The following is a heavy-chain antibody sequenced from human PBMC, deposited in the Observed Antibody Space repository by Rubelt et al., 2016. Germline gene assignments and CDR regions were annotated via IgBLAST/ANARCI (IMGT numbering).Heavy chain of an antibody. CDR2: FYYSGST. CDR3: ARQGYSGRYYYMDV. D-gene: IGHD1-26*01. J-gene: IGHJ6*03. Sequence: QPPGKGLEWIGYFYYSGSTNYSPSLKSRVTMSVDTSKNHFYLKLSSVTAADTAVYFCARQGYSGRYYYMDVWGKGTTVTVSS. V-gene: IGHV4-59*08.